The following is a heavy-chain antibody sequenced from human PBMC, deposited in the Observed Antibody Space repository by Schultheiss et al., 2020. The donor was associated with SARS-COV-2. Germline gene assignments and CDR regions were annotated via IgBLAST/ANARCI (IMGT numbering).Heavy chain of an antibody. D-gene: IGHD2-15*01. CDR2: IYHSGST. CDR1: GGSISSYY. J-gene: IGHJ5*02. CDR3: ARGEYCSGGSCYSFDP. Sequence: SETLSLTCTVSGGSISSYYWGWIRQPPGKGLEWIGSIYHSGSTYYNPSLKSRVTISVDTSKNQFSLKLSSVTAADTAVYYCARGEYCSGGSCYSFDPWGQGTLVTVSS. V-gene: IGHV4-39*01.